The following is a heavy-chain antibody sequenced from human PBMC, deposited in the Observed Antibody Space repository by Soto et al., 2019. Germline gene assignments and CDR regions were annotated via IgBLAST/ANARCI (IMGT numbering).Heavy chain of an antibody. CDR3: ARTGYCTNGVCYRQQSPVPYWYFDL. Sequence: PSETLSLTCTVSGGSISSSSYYWGWIRQPPGKGLEWIGSIYYSGSTYYNPSLKSRVTISVDTSKNQFSLKLSSVTAADTAVYYCARTGYCTNGVCYRQQSPVPYWYFDLWGRGTLVTVSS. J-gene: IGHJ2*01. CDR2: IYYSGST. CDR1: GGSISSSSYY. V-gene: IGHV4-39*01. D-gene: IGHD2-8*01.